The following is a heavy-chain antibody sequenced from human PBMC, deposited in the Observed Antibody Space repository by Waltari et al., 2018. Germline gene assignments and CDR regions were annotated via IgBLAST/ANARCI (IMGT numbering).Heavy chain of an antibody. V-gene: IGHV1-2*02. CDR3: ARGGVSYYDFWTGYYPYMDV. CDR1: GYSFTGYY. J-gene: IGHJ6*03. CDR2: INHNSAGT. D-gene: IGHD3-3*01. Sequence: QEQLVQSGAEVRKPGASVKVSCKATGYSFTGYYIHWVRQAPGQGLEWLGWINHNSAGTDYAQKFQGRVTMTRDTSSHTVYMELSRLTSDDSAVYYCARGGVSYYDFWTGYYPYMDVWGKGTTVTISS.